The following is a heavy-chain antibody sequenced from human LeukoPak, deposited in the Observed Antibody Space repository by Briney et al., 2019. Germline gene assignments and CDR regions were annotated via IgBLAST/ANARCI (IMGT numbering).Heavy chain of an antibody. V-gene: IGHV3-66*01. D-gene: IGHD6-13*01. Sequence: GGSLRLSCAASGFTVSSNYMSWVRQAPGKGLEWVSVIYSGGSTYYADSVKGRFTIPRDNSKNTLYLQMNSLRAEDTAVYYCARDPRIAAAGYYYYYGMDVWGQGTTVTVSS. CDR2: IYSGGST. J-gene: IGHJ6*02. CDR1: GFTVSSNY. CDR3: ARDPRIAAAGYYYYYGMDV.